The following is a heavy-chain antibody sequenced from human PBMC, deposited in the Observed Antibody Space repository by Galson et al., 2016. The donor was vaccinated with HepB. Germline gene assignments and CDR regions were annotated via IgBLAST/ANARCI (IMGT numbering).Heavy chain of an antibody. CDR2: ISYDGDVD. CDR3: AKTLPPSKTLDVFDF. Sequence: SLRLSCAASGFTFSSYSLHWVRQRPATGLQWVAFISYDGDVDSYADSVKGRFTISTDTSKNTLFLQMNSLRVDDTGVYYCAKTLPPSKTLDVFDFWGRGTLVTVSS. V-gene: IGHV3-30*18. CDR1: GFTFSSYS. J-gene: IGHJ3*01. D-gene: IGHD2/OR15-2a*01.